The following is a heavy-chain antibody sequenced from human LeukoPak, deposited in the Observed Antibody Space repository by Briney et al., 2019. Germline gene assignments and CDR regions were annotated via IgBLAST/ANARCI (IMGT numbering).Heavy chain of an antibody. Sequence: GGSLRLSCAASGFTFSTHSMYWVRQAPGKGLEWVSYISASSSFINYAESVRGRFTISRDNEKNSLYLQMNSLGAQDTAVYYCARPVTGYCSSAGCHWDSWGQGTLVTVSS. J-gene: IGHJ4*02. V-gene: IGHV3-21*01. CDR3: ARPVTGYCSSAGCHWDS. CDR1: GFTFSTHS. CDR2: ISASSSFI. D-gene: IGHD2-2*01.